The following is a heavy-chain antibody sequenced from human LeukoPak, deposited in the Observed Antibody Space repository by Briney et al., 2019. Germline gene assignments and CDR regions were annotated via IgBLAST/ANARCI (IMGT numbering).Heavy chain of an antibody. CDR2: MNPNSGNT. CDR1: GYTFTSYD. V-gene: IGHV1-8*01. D-gene: IGHD3-22*01. Sequence: GASVKVSCKASGYTFTSYDINWVRQATGQGLEWMGWMNPNSGNTGYAQKFQGRVTMTRNTSISTAYMELSSLRSEDTAVYYCARGLYYYDSSGYEEGLDYWGQGTLVTVSS. J-gene: IGHJ4*02. CDR3: ARGLYYYDSSGYEEGLDY.